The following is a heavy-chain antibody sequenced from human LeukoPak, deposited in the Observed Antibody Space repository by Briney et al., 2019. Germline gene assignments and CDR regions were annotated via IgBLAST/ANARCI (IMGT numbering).Heavy chain of an antibody. CDR1: GFTFSDYY. D-gene: IGHD2-15*01. CDR2: ISSSSSYT. Sequence: GGSLRLSCAASGFTFSDYYMSWIRQAPGKGLEWVSYISSSSSYTNYADSVKGRFTISRDNAKNSLYLQMNSLRAEDTAVYYCARGLGYCSGGSCYPFDHWGQGTLVTVSS. J-gene: IGHJ4*02. V-gene: IGHV3-11*05. CDR3: ARGLGYCSGGSCYPFDH.